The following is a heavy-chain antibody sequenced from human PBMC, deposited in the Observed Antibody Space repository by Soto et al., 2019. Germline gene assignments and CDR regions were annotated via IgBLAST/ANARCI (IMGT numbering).Heavy chain of an antibody. Sequence: GGSPRLSCAASGFTFSSYAMSWVRQAPGKGLEWVSTISGSGGSTSYADSVKGRFTISRDNSKNTLYLQMNSLRAEDTAVYYCAKRFEGDRPPFDYWGQGTLVTVSS. J-gene: IGHJ4*01. CDR1: GFTFSSYA. V-gene: IGHV3-23*01. D-gene: IGHD3-10*01. CDR2: ISGSGGST. CDR3: AKRFEGDRPPFDY.